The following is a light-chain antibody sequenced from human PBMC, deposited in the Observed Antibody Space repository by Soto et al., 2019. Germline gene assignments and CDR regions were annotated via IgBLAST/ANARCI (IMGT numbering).Light chain of an antibody. Sequence: DIQMTQSPSTLSASVGDRVTITCRASQSIDNWLAWYQQKPGKAPKLLIYKTSNLESGVPSRFSGSGSGTEFSLTISSLQHDDFATYYCQQYKSFSLTVGGGTKVDIK. CDR2: KTS. CDR3: QQYKSFSLT. CDR1: QSIDNW. J-gene: IGKJ4*01. V-gene: IGKV1-5*03.